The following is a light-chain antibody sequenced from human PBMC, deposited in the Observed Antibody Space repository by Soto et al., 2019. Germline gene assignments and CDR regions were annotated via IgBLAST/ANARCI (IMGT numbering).Light chain of an antibody. Sequence: DIQMTQSPSAMSASVGDTVTITCRASQGISNYLAWFQQKPGKVPERLIFGASSLQSGVPSRFSGSGSGTEFTLIISSLQPDDFATYYCQQYNSYSWTFGQGTKV. CDR2: GAS. V-gene: IGKV1-17*03. CDR3: QQYNSYSWT. CDR1: QGISNY. J-gene: IGKJ1*01.